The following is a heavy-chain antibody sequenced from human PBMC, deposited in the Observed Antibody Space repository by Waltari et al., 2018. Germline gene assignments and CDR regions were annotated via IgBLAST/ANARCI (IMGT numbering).Heavy chain of an antibody. CDR1: GVSFSGYY. CDR3: ARGRGGYCSGGSCYFDY. V-gene: IGHV4-34*01. Sequence: QVQLQQWGAGLLKPSETLSLTCAVYGVSFSGYYWSWIRQPPGKGLEWIGEINHSGSTNYNPSLKSRVTISVDTSKNQFSLKLSSVTAADTAVYYCARGRGGYCSGGSCYFDYWGQGTLVTVSS. CDR2: INHSGST. J-gene: IGHJ4*02. D-gene: IGHD2-15*01.